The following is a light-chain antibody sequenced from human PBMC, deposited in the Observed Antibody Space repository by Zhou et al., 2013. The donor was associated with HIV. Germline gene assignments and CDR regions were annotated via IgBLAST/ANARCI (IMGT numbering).Light chain of an antibody. J-gene: IGKJ2*01. CDR1: QSITRY. Sequence: DIQMTQSPSSLSASVGVRVTISCRASQSITRYLNWYQQIPGKAPKLLIYAASSLQTGVPSRFSGSGSGTDFTLTISSLQPEDFATYYCQQSYSTPITFGQGTRLEIK. V-gene: IGKV1-39*01. CDR3: QQSYSTPIT. CDR2: AAS.